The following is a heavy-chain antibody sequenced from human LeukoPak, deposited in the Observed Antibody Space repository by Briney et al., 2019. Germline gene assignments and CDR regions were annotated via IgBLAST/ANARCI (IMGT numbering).Heavy chain of an antibody. CDR3: AIFWGTDAFDI. Sequence: PGGSLRLSCAASGFTFSSYAMSWVRQAPGKGLEWVSSISSSSSYIYYADSVKGRFTISRDNAKNSLYLQMNSLRAEDTAVYYCAIFWGTDAFDIWGQGTMVTVSS. J-gene: IGHJ3*02. D-gene: IGHD7-27*01. V-gene: IGHV3-21*01. CDR1: GFTFSSYA. CDR2: ISSSSSYI.